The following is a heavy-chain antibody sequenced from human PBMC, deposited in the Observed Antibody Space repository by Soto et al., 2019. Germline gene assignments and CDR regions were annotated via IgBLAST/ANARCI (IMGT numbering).Heavy chain of an antibody. J-gene: IGHJ6*03. CDR1: GYTFTSYG. V-gene: IGHV1-18*01. Sequence: ASVKVSCKASGYTFTSYGISWVRQAPGQGLEWMGWISAYNGNTNYAQKLQGRVTMTTDTSTSTAYMELRSLRSDDTAAYYCARQEPGPEYYYYYMDVWGKGTTVTVSS. CDR2: ISAYNGNT. CDR3: ARQEPGPEYYYYYMDV. D-gene: IGHD1-26*01.